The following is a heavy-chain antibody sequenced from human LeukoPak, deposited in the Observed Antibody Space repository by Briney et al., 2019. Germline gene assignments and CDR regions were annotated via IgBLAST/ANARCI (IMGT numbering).Heavy chain of an antibody. Sequence: ASVKVSYRASGYTFTGYYIHWVRQAPGQGLEWMGWINPNSGATNYAQNFQGRVTMTRDTSITTAYMQLSSLTPDDTAVYFCARYGSGVRYWGQGTLVTVSS. CDR3: ARYGSGVRY. CDR1: GYTFTGYY. D-gene: IGHD3-10*01. J-gene: IGHJ4*02. V-gene: IGHV1-2*02. CDR2: INPNSGAT.